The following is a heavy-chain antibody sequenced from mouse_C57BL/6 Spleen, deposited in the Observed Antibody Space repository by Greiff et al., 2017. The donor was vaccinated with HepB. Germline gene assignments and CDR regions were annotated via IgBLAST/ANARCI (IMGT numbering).Heavy chain of an antibody. CDR2: IDPSDRYT. V-gene: IGHV1-50*01. D-gene: IGHD2-5*01. J-gene: IGHJ4*01. CDR3: SRSYYSNYDYAVDY. Sequence: QVQLQQPGAELVKPGASVKLSCKASGYTFTSYWMQWVKQRPGQGLEWIGEIDPSDRYTNYNQKFKGKATLTVDTSSSTAYMQLSSLTSEDSAVYYGSRSYYSNYDYAVDYWGQGTSVTVAA. CDR1: GYTFTSYW.